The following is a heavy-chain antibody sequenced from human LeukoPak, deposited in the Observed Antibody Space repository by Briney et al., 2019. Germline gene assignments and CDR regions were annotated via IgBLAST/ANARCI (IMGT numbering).Heavy chain of an antibody. CDR1: GFTFSAYG. CDR2: LSNGAKTN. J-gene: IGHJ3*02. V-gene: IGHV3-30*18. D-gene: IGHD3-22*01. Sequence: GGSLRLSCAASGFTFSAYGMHWDRQAPGKGLEWVAALSNGAKTNAYADAVKGRFTISRDNSRNTLFVQMNSLRPEDTAVYYCAKELGGYDAFDIWGQGTMVTVSS. CDR3: AKELGGYDAFDI.